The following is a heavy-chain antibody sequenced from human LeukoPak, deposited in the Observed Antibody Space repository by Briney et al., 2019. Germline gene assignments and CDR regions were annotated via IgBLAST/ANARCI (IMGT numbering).Heavy chain of an antibody. V-gene: IGHV4-34*01. D-gene: IGHD3-22*01. CDR2: INHSGST. Sequence: PSEALSVTCAVYGGSFSGYYWSWIRQPPRKGLEWIGEINHSGSTNYNPSLKSRVTISVDTSKNQFSLKLSSVTAADTAVYYCASLYYYDSSGSSSPWGQGTMVTVSS. J-gene: IGHJ3*01. CDR1: GGSFSGYY. CDR3: ASLYYYDSSGSSSP.